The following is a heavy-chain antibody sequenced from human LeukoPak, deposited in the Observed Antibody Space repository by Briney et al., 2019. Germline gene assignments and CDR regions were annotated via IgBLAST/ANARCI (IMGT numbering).Heavy chain of an antibody. J-gene: IGHJ3*02. CDR3: ASPTLGWGVFDI. D-gene: IGHD7-27*01. Sequence: PGGSLRLSCAASGFTFSSFWMHWVRQAPGKGLVWVSRIDTDGSSTTCADYVKGRFTISRDNAKNTMYLQMNSLRVEDTAVYYCASPTLGWGVFDIWGQGTMVTVSS. CDR2: IDTDGSST. V-gene: IGHV3-74*01. CDR1: GFTFSSFW.